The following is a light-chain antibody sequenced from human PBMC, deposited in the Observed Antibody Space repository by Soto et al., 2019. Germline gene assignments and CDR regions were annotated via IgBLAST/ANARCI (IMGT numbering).Light chain of an antibody. CDR1: QGVRDD. Sequence: IQMTQSPSSLSASVGDRVTITCRASQGVRDDVGWYQQKPGKAPKLLIYSASTLQSGVPSRFSGSGSGTDFTLTISGLQPEDFATYYCQQYNNWPPSITFGQGRRLEIK. J-gene: IGKJ5*01. V-gene: IGKV1-6*01. CDR2: SAS. CDR3: QQYNNWPPSIT.